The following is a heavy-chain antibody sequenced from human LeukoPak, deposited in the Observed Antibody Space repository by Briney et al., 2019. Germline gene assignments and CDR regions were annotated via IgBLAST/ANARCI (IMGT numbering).Heavy chain of an antibody. CDR1: GGSISPYY. Sequence: PSETLSLTCTVSGGSISPYYWSWIRQPPGKGLEWLGYIYYSGSTDYNPSLKSRVAISVDTSKNQFSLKLSSVTAADTAVYYCARSTGSTMFIDYWGQGTLVIVSS. J-gene: IGHJ4*02. CDR2: IYYSGST. V-gene: IGHV4-59*01. D-gene: IGHD3-10*02. CDR3: ARSTGSTMFIDY.